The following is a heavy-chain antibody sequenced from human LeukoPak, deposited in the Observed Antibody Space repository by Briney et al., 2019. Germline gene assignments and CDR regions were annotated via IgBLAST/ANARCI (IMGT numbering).Heavy chain of an antibody. CDR3: VANMYKYMDV. CDR2: ISGNGDTT. J-gene: IGHJ6*04. D-gene: IGHD2-2*01. Sequence: GGSLRLSSAVSVLTFSTYAMSWVRQSPGRGLEWVSSISGNGDTTYYADSVRGRFTISRDNSKKTAYLQMNSLRAEDTAVYYAVANMYKYMDVWGKGTTVTVSS. CDR1: VLTFSTYA. V-gene: IGHV3-23*01.